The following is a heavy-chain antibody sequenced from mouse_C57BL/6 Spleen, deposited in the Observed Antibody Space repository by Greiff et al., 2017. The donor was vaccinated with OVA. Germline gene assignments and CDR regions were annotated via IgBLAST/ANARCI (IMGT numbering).Heavy chain of an antibody. Sequence: QVQLQQPGAELVKPGASVKLSCKASGYTFTSYWMHWVKQRPGQGLEWIGMIPPNSGSTNYNEKLKSKATLTVDKSSSTAYMQLSSLISEDSAVYYCARRDYQDFDYWGQGTTLTVSS. CDR3: ARRDYQDFDY. J-gene: IGHJ2*01. CDR2: IPPNSGST. CDR1: GYTFTSYW. V-gene: IGHV1-64*01. D-gene: IGHD2-4*01.